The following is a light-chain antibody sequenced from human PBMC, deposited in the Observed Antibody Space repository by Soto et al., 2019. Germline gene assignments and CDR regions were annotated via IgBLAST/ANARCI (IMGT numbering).Light chain of an antibody. V-gene: IGKV3D-15*01. J-gene: IGKJ4*01. CDR3: QQSNNWPLT. CDR1: QRVDND. Sequence: EMVMTQSPATLSVSPGDRATLSCRASQRVDNDLAWYQQKPGQPPRLLIYDASTRATGIPARFSGSQSGTEFTLTISSLLSEDFAVYSCQQSNNWPLTFGGGTKVEIK. CDR2: DAS.